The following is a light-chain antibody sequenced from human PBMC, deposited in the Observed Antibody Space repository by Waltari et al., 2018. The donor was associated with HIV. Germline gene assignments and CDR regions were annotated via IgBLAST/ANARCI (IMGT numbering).Light chain of an antibody. J-gene: IGLJ1*01. CDR1: SSNIGNNY. Sequence: QSVLTQPPSVSAAPGQKVTISCSGSSSNIGNNYVSWYQQLPGTAPKLLIYDDNEGPSGIPDRFSGSKSGTSATLGITGLQTGDEADYYCGTWDSSLSAVVFGTVTKVTVL. V-gene: IGLV1-51*01. CDR2: DDN. CDR3: GTWDSSLSAVV.